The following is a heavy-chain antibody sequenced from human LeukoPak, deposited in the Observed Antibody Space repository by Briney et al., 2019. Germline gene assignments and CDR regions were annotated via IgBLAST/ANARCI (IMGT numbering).Heavy chain of an antibody. D-gene: IGHD2-2*01. J-gene: IGHJ5*02. CDR1: GGSISSGSYY. CDR2: IYTSGST. V-gene: IGHV4-61*02. CDR3: ARDHTLGYCSSTSCYGGWFDP. Sequence: SETLSLTCTVSGGSISSGSYYWSWIRQPAGKGLEWIGRIYTSGSTNYNPSLKSRVTISADTSKNQFSLKLSSVTAADTAVYYCARDHTLGYCSSTSCYGGWFDPWGQGTLVTVSS.